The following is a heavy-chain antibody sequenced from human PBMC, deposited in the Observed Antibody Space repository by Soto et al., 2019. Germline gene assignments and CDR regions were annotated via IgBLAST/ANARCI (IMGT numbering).Heavy chain of an antibody. CDR1: GYTFTSNW. CDR3: ARTFGGYLYSFDF. CDR2: IYPGDSET. D-gene: IGHD1-26*01. V-gene: IGHV5-51*01. Sequence: PGESLKISCKGSGYTFTSNWIGWVRQMPGKGLEWMGIIYPGDSETRYSPSFQGQVTISADKSINTAYLQWSSLKASDTAIYYCARTFGGYLYSFDFWGQGTLVTVSS. J-gene: IGHJ4*02.